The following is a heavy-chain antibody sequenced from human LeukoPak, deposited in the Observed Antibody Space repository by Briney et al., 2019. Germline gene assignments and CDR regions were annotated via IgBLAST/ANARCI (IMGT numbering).Heavy chain of an antibody. Sequence: PSETLSLTCTVSGGSISSYYWSWIRQPPGKGLEWIGYIYYSGSTNYSPSLKSRVTISVDTSKNQFSLKLSSVTAADTAVYYCARIFYYDSSGYYSYYFDYWGQGTLVTVSS. V-gene: IGHV4-59*01. J-gene: IGHJ4*02. D-gene: IGHD3-22*01. CDR2: IYYSGST. CDR1: GGSISSYY. CDR3: ARIFYYDSSGYYSYYFDY.